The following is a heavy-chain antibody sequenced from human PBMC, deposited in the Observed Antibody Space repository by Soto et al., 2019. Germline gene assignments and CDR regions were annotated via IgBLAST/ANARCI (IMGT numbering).Heavy chain of an antibody. CDR2: IRGNGDRT. Sequence: EEQLLESGGALVVPGGSLRLSCAASGFAFSNYAMTWVRQAPGKGLEWVSSIRGNGDRTYYAESVKGRFTISRDNSKSTLFLQMNSLRADDTAVYFCARAEMTAVFGFWGQGTLVTVSS. J-gene: IGHJ4*02. CDR1: GFAFSNYA. CDR3: ARAEMTAVFGF. V-gene: IGHV3-23*01. D-gene: IGHD2-21*02.